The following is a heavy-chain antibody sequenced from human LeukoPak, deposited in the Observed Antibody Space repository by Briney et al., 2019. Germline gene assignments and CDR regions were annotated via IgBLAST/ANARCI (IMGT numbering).Heavy chain of an antibody. CDR2: ISFDGSNK. V-gene: IGHV3-30-3*01. Sequence: GKSLRLSCAASGFTFSSYAMNWVRQAPGKRLEWVAVISFDGSNKYYADSVKGRFTISRDNSKNTLYLQMNSLRAEDTAVYYCAREGRNYQLPGRWFDPWGQGTLVTVSS. CDR1: GFTFSSYA. D-gene: IGHD2-2*01. CDR3: AREGRNYQLPGRWFDP. J-gene: IGHJ5*02.